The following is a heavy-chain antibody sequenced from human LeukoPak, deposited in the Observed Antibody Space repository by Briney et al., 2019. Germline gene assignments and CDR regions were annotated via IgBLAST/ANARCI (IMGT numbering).Heavy chain of an antibody. D-gene: IGHD4-17*01. CDR3: ASHDYGDYSPLDY. CDR1: GFTFSKYW. Sequence: PGGSLRLSCAASGFTFSKYWMTWVRQAPGKGLGWVASIKQDGSEKYYVDSVKGRFIISRDNAKNSLYLQMNSLTAEDTAVYYCASHDYGDYSPLDYWGQGTLDTVSS. J-gene: IGHJ4*02. V-gene: IGHV3-7*01. CDR2: IKQDGSEK.